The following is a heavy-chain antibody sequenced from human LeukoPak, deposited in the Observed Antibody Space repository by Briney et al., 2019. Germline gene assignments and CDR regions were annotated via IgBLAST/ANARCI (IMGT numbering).Heavy chain of an antibody. V-gene: IGHV4-4*02. J-gene: IGHJ4*02. CDR3: ARAVEMATILDY. CDR1: GGSISSSNW. CDR2: IYHSGST. D-gene: IGHD5-24*01. Sequence: SETLSLTCAVSGGSISSSNWWSWVRQPPGKGLEWIGEIYHSGSTNYNPSLKSRVTISVDKSKNQFSLELSSVTAADTAVYYCARAVEMATILDYWGQGTLVTVSS.